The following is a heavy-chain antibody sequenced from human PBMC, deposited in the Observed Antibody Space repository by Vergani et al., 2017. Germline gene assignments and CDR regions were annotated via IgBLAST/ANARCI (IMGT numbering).Heavy chain of an antibody. D-gene: IGHD4-23*01. J-gene: IGHJ3*01. CDR2: IYVSGIT. CDR1: GASINNDFYY. CDR3: AXDNKQLLPRAFVL. V-gene: IGHV4-61*02. Sequence: QVQLQESGPGLVKPSQTLPLTCTVSGASINNDFYYWHWIRQPAGKGREWIGRIYVSGITDYNSSLQSRVSMSVDTSKNQFSLALTSVTAADTGVYCCAXDNKQLLPRAFVLWRQRRIVTVSS.